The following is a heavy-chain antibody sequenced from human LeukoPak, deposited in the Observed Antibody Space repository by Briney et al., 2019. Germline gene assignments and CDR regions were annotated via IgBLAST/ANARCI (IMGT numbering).Heavy chain of an antibody. CDR1: GGSISSGDYY. D-gene: IGHD6-6*01. CDR2: IYYSGST. V-gene: IGHV4-30-4*08. J-gene: IGHJ4*02. CDR3: AREVAARGYFDY. Sequence: PSESLSLTCTVSGGSISSGDYYWSWIRQPPGKGLEWIGYIYYSGSTYYNPSLKSRVTISVDTSKNQFSLKLSSVTAADTAVYYCAREVAARGYFDYWGQGTLVTVSS.